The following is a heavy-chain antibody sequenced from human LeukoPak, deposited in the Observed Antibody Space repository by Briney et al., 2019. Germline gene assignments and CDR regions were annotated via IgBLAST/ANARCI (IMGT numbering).Heavy chain of an antibody. V-gene: IGHV4-34*01. CDR1: GGSISGYH. D-gene: IGHD3-22*01. CDR2: INHSGGT. CDR3: ARQRLGYDSSGYYFGPFDY. Sequence: SETLSLTCTVSGGSISGYHWSWIRQPPGKGLEWIGEINHSGGTIYNPSLKSVVAISVDTSKNQFSLRLRSVTAADTAVYYCARQRLGYDSSGYYFGPFDYWGQGTLVTVSS. J-gene: IGHJ4*02.